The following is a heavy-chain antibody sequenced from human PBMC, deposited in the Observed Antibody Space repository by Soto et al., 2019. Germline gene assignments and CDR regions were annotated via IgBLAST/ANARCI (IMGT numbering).Heavy chain of an antibody. V-gene: IGHV3-64*01. CDR1: GFTFSSYA. J-gene: IGHJ4*02. CDR2: ISSNGGST. CDR3: ARGAYYGGNSFGIFDY. Sequence: EVQLVESGGGLVQPGGSLRLSCAASGFTFSSYAMHWVRQAPGKGLEYVSAISSNGGSTYYANSVKGRFTISRDNSKTPLYLQMGSLRAEDMAVYYCARGAYYGGNSFGIFDYWGQGTLVTVSS. D-gene: IGHD4-17*01.